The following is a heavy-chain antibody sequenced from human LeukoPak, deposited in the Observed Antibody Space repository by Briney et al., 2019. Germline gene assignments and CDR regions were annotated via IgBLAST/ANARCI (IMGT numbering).Heavy chain of an antibody. CDR1: GYTFTSYG. CDR2: ISAYNGNT. Sequence: ASVKVSFKASGYTFTSYGISWVRQAPGHGHEWVGWISAYNGNTNYAQKLQGRVTMTTDTSTSTAYMELRSLTSDDTAVYYCAREAPISVRGMDVWGQGTTVTVSS. CDR3: AREAPISVRGMDV. J-gene: IGHJ6*02. V-gene: IGHV1-18*01. D-gene: IGHD5-24*01.